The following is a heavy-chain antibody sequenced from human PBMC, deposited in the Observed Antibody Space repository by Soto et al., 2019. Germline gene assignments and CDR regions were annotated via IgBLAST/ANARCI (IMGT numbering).Heavy chain of an antibody. D-gene: IGHD6-13*01. Sequence: GGSLRLSCAASGFTFDDYAMHWVRQAPGKGLEWVSGISWNSGSIGYADSVKGRFTISRDNAKNSLYLQMNSLRAEDTALYYCAKGHSSSWTHGTYFDYWGQGTLVTVSS. CDR3: AKGHSSSWTHGTYFDY. V-gene: IGHV3-9*01. CDR2: ISWNSGSI. CDR1: GFTFDDYA. J-gene: IGHJ4*02.